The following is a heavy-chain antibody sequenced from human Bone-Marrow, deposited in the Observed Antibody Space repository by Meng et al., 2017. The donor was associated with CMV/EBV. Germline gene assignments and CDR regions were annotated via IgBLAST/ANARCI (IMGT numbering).Heavy chain of an antibody. D-gene: IGHD1-1*01. CDR2: ITTSGYT. J-gene: IGHJ4*02. CDR3: ARGTRELDD. Sequence: SLRLSCTSSGLTFSDYYMSWIRQTPGKGLEWVSFITTSGYTDSADSVKGRFTTFRDNADNSLYLQMNSLRAEDTAIYYCARGTRELDDWGQGTLVTVSS. V-gene: IGHV3-11*06. CDR1: GLTFSDYY.